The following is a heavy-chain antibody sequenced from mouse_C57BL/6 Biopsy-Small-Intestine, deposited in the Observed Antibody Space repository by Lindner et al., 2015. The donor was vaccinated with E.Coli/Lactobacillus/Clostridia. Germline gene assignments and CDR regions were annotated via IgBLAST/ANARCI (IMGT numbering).Heavy chain of an antibody. CDR3: ARGNLWYFDV. J-gene: IGHJ1*01. CDR2: IYPGDGDT. CDR1: GYAFSSSW. Sequence: VQLQESGPELVKLGASVKISCKASGYAFSSSWMNWVKQRPGKGLEWIGRIYPGDGDTNYNGKFKGKATLTVDTSSNTVYMQLSSLTSEDSAVYFCARGNLWYFDVWGAGTTVTVSS. V-gene: IGHV1-82*01.